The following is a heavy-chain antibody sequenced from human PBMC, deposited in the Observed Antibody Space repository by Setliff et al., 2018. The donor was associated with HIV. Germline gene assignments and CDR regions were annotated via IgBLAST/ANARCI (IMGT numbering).Heavy chain of an antibody. D-gene: IGHD3-10*01. CDR1: GGTFSSYA. CDR2: IIPIFGTA. Sequence: ASVKVSCKASGGTFSSYAISWVRQAPGQGLEWMGGIIPIFGTANYAQKFQGRVTITTDESTTTAYMELRSLRSEDTAVYYCARETYYGSGSYLPTEYYYYYMDVWGKGTTVTVSS. J-gene: IGHJ6*03. V-gene: IGHV1-69*05. CDR3: ARETYYGSGSYLPTEYYYYYMDV.